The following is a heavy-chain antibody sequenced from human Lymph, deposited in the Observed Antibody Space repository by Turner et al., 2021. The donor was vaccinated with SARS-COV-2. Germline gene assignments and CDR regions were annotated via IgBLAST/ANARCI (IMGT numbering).Heavy chain of an antibody. CDR3: ARQRLTRYGMDV. CDR1: GGSISSSSYY. V-gene: IGHV4-39*01. Sequence: QLQLQVSGPGLVKPSETLSLTCTVSGGSISSSSYYWGWIRQPPGKGLEWIGSIYYSGSTYYNPSLKSRVTISVDTSKNQFSLKLSSVTAADTAVYYCARQRLTRYGMDVWGQGTTVIVSS. CDR2: IYYSGST. J-gene: IGHJ6*02. D-gene: IGHD2-21*02.